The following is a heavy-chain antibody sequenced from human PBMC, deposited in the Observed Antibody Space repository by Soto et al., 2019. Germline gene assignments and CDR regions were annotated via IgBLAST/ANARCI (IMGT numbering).Heavy chain of an antibody. D-gene: IGHD3-22*01. CDR1: GFTFRSYA. J-gene: IGHJ4*02. CDR3: AKTMGDYYDSSTFDH. Sequence: EVQLLESGGGLVQPGGSLRLSCAASGFTFRSYAMSWVSQAPGKGLEWVSAISGSGGSTYYADSVKGRFTISRDNSKNTLYLQMNSLRAEDTAVYYCAKTMGDYYDSSTFDHWGQGTLVTVSS. V-gene: IGHV3-23*01. CDR2: ISGSGGST.